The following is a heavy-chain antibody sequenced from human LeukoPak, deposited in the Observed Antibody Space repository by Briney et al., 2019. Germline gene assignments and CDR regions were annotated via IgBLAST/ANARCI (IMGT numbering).Heavy chain of an antibody. Sequence: VASVKVSCKASGYTFTAYYIHWVRQAPGQGLEWMGRIIPILGIANYAQKFQGRVTITADKSTSTAYMELSSLRSEDTAVYYCAREEESTYFDYWGQGTLVTVSS. CDR3: AREEESTYFDY. V-gene: IGHV1-69*04. CDR2: IIPILGIA. J-gene: IGHJ4*02. CDR1: GYTFTAYY. D-gene: IGHD3-10*01.